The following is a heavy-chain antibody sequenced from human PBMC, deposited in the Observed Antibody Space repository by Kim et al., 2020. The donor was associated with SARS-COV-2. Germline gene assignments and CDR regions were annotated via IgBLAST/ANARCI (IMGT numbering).Heavy chain of an antibody. D-gene: IGHD2-21*01. Sequence: GGSLRLSCAASGFTFSSYGMTWIRQAPGKGLQWVSAITGSGNTTYFAASVRGRFTISRDNSRNMLYLQMNSLRAEDTALYYCAKVRLASLYSNFGYWGQGTLVTVSS. V-gene: IGHV3-23*01. CDR1: GFTFSSYG. J-gene: IGHJ4*02. CDR3: AKVRLASLYSNFGY. CDR2: ITGSGNTT.